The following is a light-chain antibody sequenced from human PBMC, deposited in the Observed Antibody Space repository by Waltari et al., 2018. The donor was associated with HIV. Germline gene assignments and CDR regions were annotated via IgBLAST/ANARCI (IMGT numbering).Light chain of an antibody. J-gene: IGLJ2*01. V-gene: IGLV1-47*01. CDR2: AND. Sequence: QSVLTQPPSASGTPGQRVTISCSWTSSNIGRTYVYWYKQLPGPVPKLFIYANDRRPSGVPDRFSGSRSGTSASLAISGLRSEEEGDYYCATWDDSLNGRIFGGGTKLTV. CDR1: SSNIGRTY. CDR3: ATWDDSLNGRI.